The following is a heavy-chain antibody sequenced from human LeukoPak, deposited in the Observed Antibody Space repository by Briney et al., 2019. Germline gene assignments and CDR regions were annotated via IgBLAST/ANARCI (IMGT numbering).Heavy chain of an antibody. CDR1: GGSFGAYY. CDR3: ARGYSSSWYAY. V-gene: IGHV4-34*01. J-gene: IGHJ4*02. D-gene: IGHD6-13*01. CDR2: INHSGSS. Sequence: SETLSLTCTVYGGSFGAYYWSWLRQPPGKVLDWIGEINHSGSSDYNPSLKSRVTISVDKSKNQFSLKLSSVTAADTAVYYCARGYSSSWYAYWGQGTLVTVSS.